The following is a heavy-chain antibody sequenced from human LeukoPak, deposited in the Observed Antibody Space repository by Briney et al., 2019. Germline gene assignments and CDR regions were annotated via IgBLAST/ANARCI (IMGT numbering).Heavy chain of an antibody. D-gene: IGHD6-6*01. J-gene: IGHJ4*02. CDR2: IKTDGSIT. CDR3: TREAEPAYSDSSSPDF. Sequence: GGSLRLSCAASGFGFSNFCMHWVRHAPGKGLEWVSRIKTDGSITAYADSVKGRFTISRDNAKNTLYLHMNSLKVEDTATYFCTREAEPAYSDSSSPDFWGQGTPVTVS. CDR1: GFGFSNFC. V-gene: IGHV3-74*01.